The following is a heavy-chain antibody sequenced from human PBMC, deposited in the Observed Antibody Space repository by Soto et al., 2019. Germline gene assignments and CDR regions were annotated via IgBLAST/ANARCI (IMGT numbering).Heavy chain of an antibody. CDR3: ALRGRRFAYNWFDP. D-gene: IGHD3-10*01. J-gene: IGHJ5*02. V-gene: IGHV4-34*01. CDR2: INHSGST. CDR1: GGSFSGYY. Sequence: SETLSLTCAVYGGSFSGYYWSWIRQPPGKGLEWIGEINHSGSTNYNPSLKSRVTISVDTSKNQFSLKLSSVTAADTAVYYCALRGRRFAYNWFDPWGQGTLVTVSS.